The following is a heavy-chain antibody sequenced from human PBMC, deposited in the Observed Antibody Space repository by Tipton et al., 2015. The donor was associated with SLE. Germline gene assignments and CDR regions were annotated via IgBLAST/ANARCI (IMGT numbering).Heavy chain of an antibody. D-gene: IGHD4-17*01. J-gene: IGHJ4*02. V-gene: IGHV4-34*01. CDR1: GGSFSGYY. CDR2: INHSGST. Sequence: TLSLTCAVYGGSFSGYYWSWIRQPPGKGLEWIGEINHSGSTNYSPSLKSRVTISVDTSKNQFSLKLSSVTAADTAVYYCARGDNGVMEHYFDYWGQGTLVTVSS. CDR3: ARGDNGVMEHYFDY.